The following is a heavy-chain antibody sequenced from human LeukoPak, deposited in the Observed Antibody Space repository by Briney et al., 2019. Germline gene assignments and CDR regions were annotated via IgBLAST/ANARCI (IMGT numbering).Heavy chain of an antibody. Sequence: GGSLRLFCAASGFNFSECFVNWCRQAPGKGLEWVANIKQDGNEKNYVDSLEGRFTISRDNAKRSLYLQKNSLRVDDAAMYSCVRDVGYYGGNHDYWGQGTLVIVSS. CDR2: IKQDGNEK. D-gene: IGHD4-23*01. CDR1: GFNFSECF. V-gene: IGHV3-7*01. CDR3: VRDVGYYGGNHDY. J-gene: IGHJ4*02.